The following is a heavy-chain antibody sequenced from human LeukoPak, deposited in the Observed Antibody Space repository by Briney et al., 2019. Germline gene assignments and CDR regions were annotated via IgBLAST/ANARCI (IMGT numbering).Heavy chain of an antibody. J-gene: IGHJ4*02. D-gene: IGHD5-24*01. CDR3: ARLERRRDY. V-gene: IGHV1-8*02. CDR1: GYTFTSYG. Sequence: GASVKVSCEASGYTFTSYGISWVRQAPGQGLEWMGWMNPNSGNTGYAQKFQGRVTMTRNTSISTAYMELSSLRSEDTAVYYCARLERRRDYWGQGTLVTVSS. CDR2: MNPNSGNT.